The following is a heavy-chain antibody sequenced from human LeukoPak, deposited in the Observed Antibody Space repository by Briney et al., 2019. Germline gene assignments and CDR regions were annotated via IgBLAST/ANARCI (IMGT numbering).Heavy chain of an antibody. D-gene: IGHD3-22*01. CDR2: ISWNSGSI. CDR1: GFTFDDYA. CDR3: AKDSNYDPSPPRLDY. V-gene: IGHV3-9*01. J-gene: IGHJ4*02. Sequence: GGSLRLSCAASGFTFDDYAMHWVRQAPGKGLEWVSGISWNSGSIGYADSVKGRFTISRDTAKNSLYLQMNSLRAEDTALYYCAKDSNYDPSPPRLDYWGQGTRVTVSS.